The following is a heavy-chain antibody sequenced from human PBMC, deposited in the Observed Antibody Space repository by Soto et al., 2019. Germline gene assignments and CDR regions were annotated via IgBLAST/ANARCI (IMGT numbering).Heavy chain of an antibody. D-gene: IGHD3-3*01. CDR2: ISLDGSRT. CDR3: ARAHPVYSLFYRYYGRDV. CDR1: GFTFGSYW. J-gene: IGHJ6*02. Sequence: EVQLVESGGGLVQPGGSLRLSCAAPGFTFGSYWMHWVRQAPGKGLVWVSHISLDGSRTTYADSVKGRFTISRDNAKRTLYLLMNRLRAEDTAVYYCARAHPVYSLFYRYYGRDVGGQGTTVTVSS. V-gene: IGHV3-74*01.